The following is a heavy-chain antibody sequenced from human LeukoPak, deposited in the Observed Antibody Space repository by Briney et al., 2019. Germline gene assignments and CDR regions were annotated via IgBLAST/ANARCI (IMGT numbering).Heavy chain of an antibody. V-gene: IGHV5-51*01. D-gene: IGHD3-22*01. J-gene: IGHJ4*02. Sequence: GESLKISCKGSGYRFTNYWIAWVRQMPGKGLEYMGIIYGGDSDTRYSLSFQGQVTISVDKSISTAYLQWSSLKASDTAIYYCVRASSSLIVVIHYSLDYWGQGTLVTVSS. CDR1: GYRFTNYW. CDR2: IYGGDSDT. CDR3: VRASSSLIVVIHYSLDY.